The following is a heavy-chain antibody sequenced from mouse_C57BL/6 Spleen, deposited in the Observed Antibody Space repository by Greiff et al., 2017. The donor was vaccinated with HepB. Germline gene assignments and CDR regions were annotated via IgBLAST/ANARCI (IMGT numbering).Heavy chain of an antibody. CDR1: GFTFSDYG. Sequence: EVQVVESGGGLVKPGGSLKLSCAASGFTFSDYGMHWVRQAPEKGLEWVAYISSGSSTIYYADTVKGRFTISRDNAKNTLFLQMTSLRSEDTAMYYCARKTYYYGSSYAMDYWGQGTSVTVSS. D-gene: IGHD1-1*01. CDR3: ARKTYYYGSSYAMDY. V-gene: IGHV5-17*01. J-gene: IGHJ4*01. CDR2: ISSGSSTI.